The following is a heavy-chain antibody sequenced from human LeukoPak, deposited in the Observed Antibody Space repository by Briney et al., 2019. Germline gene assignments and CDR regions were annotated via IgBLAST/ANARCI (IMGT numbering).Heavy chain of an antibody. Sequence: PGGSLRLSCSASGFTFSDYYMSWFRQPPGKGPELLSYISQSGGDQTYADSVKGRFTISRDNAKNSLFLQMSSLRGEDTALYYCATEHWGPNSWGQGTLVTVSS. J-gene: IGHJ4*02. CDR3: ATEHWGPNS. CDR1: GFTFSDYY. CDR2: ISQSGGDQ. V-gene: IGHV3-11*04. D-gene: IGHD3-16*01.